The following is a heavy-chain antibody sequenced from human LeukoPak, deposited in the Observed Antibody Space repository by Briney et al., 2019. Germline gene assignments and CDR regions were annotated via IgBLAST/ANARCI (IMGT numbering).Heavy chain of an antibody. J-gene: IGHJ6*02. CDR2: ISGSGGST. Sequence: AGGSLRLSCAASGFTFSSYAMSWVRQAPGKGQEWVSAISGSGGSTYYADSVKGRFTISRDNSKNTLYLQMNSLRAEDTAVYYCAKWDSSSRYYGMDVWGQGTTVTVSS. CDR1: GFTFSSYA. D-gene: IGHD6-6*01. CDR3: AKWDSSSRYYGMDV. V-gene: IGHV3-23*01.